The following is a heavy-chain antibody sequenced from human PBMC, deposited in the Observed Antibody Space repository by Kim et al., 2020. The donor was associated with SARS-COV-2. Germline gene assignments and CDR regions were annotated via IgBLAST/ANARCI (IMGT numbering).Heavy chain of an antibody. D-gene: IGHD3-3*01. CDR2: ISYDGSNK. V-gene: IGHV3-30*18. CDR1: GFTFSSYG. Sequence: GGSLRLSCAASGFTFSSYGMHWVRQAPGKGLEWVAVISYDGSNKYYADSVKGRFTISRDNSKNTLYLQMNSLRAEDTAVYYCAKDQKYYDFWSGYFSGLDDAKNYYYSGMDVWGQGTTVTVSS. J-gene: IGHJ6*02. CDR3: AKDQKYYDFWSGYFSGLDDAKNYYYSGMDV.